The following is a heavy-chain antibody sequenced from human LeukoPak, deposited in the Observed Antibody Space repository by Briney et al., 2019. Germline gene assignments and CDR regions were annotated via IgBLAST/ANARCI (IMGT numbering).Heavy chain of an antibody. J-gene: IGHJ4*02. CDR2: IRSKAYGGTT. CDR1: GFTSGDYA. V-gene: IGHV3-49*04. D-gene: IGHD1-26*01. CDR3: TRARTVRGATYYSDY. Sequence: GGSLRLSCTAFGFTSGDYAMSWVRQAPGKGLEWVGFIRSKAYGGTTEYAASVKGRFTISRDDSRSIAYLQMSSLQTEDAAVYYCTRARTVRGATYYSDYWGQGALVTVSS.